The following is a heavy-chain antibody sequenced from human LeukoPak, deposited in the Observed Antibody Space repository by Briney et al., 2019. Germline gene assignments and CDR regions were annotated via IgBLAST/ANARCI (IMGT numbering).Heavy chain of an antibody. V-gene: IGHV4-59*01. CDR1: GGSISSYY. J-gene: IGHJ4*02. CDR2: IYYSGST. D-gene: IGHD6-6*01. CDR3: ARRGSSWDYFDY. Sequence: PSETLSLTCPVSGGSISSYYWSWIRKPPGKGLEWIGYIYYSGSTNYNPSLRSRVTISVDTSKNQFALKLTSVTAADTAVYYCARRGSSWDYFDYWGQGALVTVSS.